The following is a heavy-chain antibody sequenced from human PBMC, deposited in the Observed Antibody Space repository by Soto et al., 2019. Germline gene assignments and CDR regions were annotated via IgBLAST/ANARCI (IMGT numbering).Heavy chain of an antibody. J-gene: IGHJ4*02. Sequence: GGSLRLSCAASGFTFSSYAMHWVRQAPGKGLEWVALISYDGNKEYYTDSVKGRFTVSRDDSKNTLYLQMNSLRAEDTAMYFCARDQSGYNYGPFDYWGQGTLVTVSS. CDR3: ARDQSGYNYGPFDY. D-gene: IGHD5-18*01. CDR1: GFTFSSYA. V-gene: IGHV3-30-3*01. CDR2: ISYDGNKE.